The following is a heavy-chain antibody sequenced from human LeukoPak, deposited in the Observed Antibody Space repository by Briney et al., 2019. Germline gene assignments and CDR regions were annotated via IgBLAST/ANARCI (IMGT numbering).Heavy chain of an antibody. D-gene: IGHD6-19*01. CDR1: GGSITTNSYY. J-gene: IGHJ4*02. V-gene: IGHV4-39*01. CDR2: VSHAGHT. CDR3: TRHQRGSGLGGVDY. Sequence: SETLSLTCTVSGGSITTNSYYWGWICQPPEKGLEWIGFVSHAGHTWYNPSLNSRVTMSADTSNNHFSLTLNSVTAADAAVYYCTRHQRGSGLGGVDYWGQGSLVFVSS.